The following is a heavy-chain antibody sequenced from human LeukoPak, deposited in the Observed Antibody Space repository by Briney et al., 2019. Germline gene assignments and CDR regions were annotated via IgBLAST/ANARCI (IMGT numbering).Heavy chain of an antibody. CDR3: TTDRYCSGGSCYSQD. V-gene: IGHV3-15*01. D-gene: IGHD2-15*01. CDR2: IKSKTDGGTT. Sequence: GGSLRLSCAASGFTFSNAWMSWVRQAPGKGLEWVGRIKSKTDGGTTAYAAPVKGRFTFSRDDSKNTLYLQMNSLKTEDTAVYYCTTDRYCSGGSCYSQDWGQGTLVTVSS. J-gene: IGHJ1*01. CDR1: GFTFSNAW.